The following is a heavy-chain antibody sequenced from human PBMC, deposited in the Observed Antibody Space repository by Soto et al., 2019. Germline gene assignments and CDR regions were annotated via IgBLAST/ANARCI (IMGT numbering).Heavy chain of an antibody. CDR2: IYHNGRT. CDR3: ARLIAVSGTRGFDF. D-gene: IGHD6-19*01. CDR1: GGSISANW. V-gene: IGHV4-4*02. Sequence: QVQLQESGPGLMKPSGTLSLTCAVSGGSISANWWSWVRKPPGKGLEWIGEIYHNGRTNYNPSLKNRVTMSVDKSQNDFSLNLNSVTAADTAVYYCARLIAVSGTRGFDFWGQGTLVTVSS. J-gene: IGHJ4*02.